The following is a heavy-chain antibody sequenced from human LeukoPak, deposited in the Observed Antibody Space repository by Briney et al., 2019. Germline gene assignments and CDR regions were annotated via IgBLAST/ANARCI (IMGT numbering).Heavy chain of an antibody. CDR1: GCTFTSCY. Sequence: AASVKVSCKTSGCTFTSCYMHWVRQAPGQGLEWMGMINPSAGSTRYAQKFQGRVTMTTDTSTSTVYMELSSLRSEDTAVYYCARGGCGDSAAPFDDWGQGTLVPVSS. J-gene: IGHJ4*02. V-gene: IGHV1-46*01. CDR3: ARGGCGDSAAPFDD. D-gene: IGHD2-21*02. CDR2: INPSAGST.